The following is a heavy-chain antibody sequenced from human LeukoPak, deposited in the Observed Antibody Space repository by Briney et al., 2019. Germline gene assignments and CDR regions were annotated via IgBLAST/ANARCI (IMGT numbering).Heavy chain of an antibody. V-gene: IGHV1-2*02. CDR1: GYTFTGHY. CDR2: INPKNAGT. J-gene: IGHJ4*02. D-gene: IGHD6-13*01. CDR3: ARTLYIAAAPGGFDY. Sequence: ASVKVSCKASGYTFTGHYMHWVRQAPGQGLEWMGWINPKNAGTNYAQKFQGRVTMTRDTSTGTVYTELSRLRSDDTAVYYCARTLYIAAAPGGFDYWGQGALVTVSS.